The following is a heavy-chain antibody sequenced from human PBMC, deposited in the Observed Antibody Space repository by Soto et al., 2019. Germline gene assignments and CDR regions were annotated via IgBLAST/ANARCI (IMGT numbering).Heavy chain of an antibody. Sequence: SLKISCAASGFTFDDYAMHWVRQAPGKGLEWVSGISWNSGSIGYADSVKGRFTISRDNAKNSLYLQMNSLRAEDTALYYCAKGSGGDYYDSSGYYYYYYGMDVWGQGTTVTVSS. CDR1: GFTFDDYA. V-gene: IGHV3-9*01. CDR2: ISWNSGSI. CDR3: AKGSGGDYYDSSGYYYYYYGMDV. J-gene: IGHJ6*02. D-gene: IGHD3-22*01.